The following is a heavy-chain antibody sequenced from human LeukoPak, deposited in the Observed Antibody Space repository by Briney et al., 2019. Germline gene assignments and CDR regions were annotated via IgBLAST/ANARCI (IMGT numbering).Heavy chain of an antibody. Sequence: SETLPLTCAVYGGSFSGYYWSWIRQPPGKGLEWIGEINHSGSTNYNPSLKSRVTISVDTSKNQFSLKLSSVTAADTAVYYCARANYDILTGYRRLKYYYGMDVWGKGTTVTVSS. J-gene: IGHJ6*04. V-gene: IGHV4-34*01. CDR3: ARANYDILTGYRRLKYYYGMDV. CDR1: GGSFSGYY. CDR2: INHSGST. D-gene: IGHD3-9*01.